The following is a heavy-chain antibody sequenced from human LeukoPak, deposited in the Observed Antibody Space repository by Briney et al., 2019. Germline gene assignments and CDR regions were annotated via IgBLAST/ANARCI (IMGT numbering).Heavy chain of an antibody. J-gene: IGHJ4*01. CDR2: AFHSGNT. CDR1: GGSLSGSVYY. CDR3: QAYYGSGSYSDY. D-gene: IGHD3-10*01. V-gene: IGHV4-39*01. Sequence: SETLSLTCTVSGGSLSGSVYYWGWIRQPPGKGLEWIGSAFHSGNTYYNPSLESRVTISVDTSKNQFSLKLTSMTAADTAVYYCQAYYGSGSYSDYWGQGTLVTVSS.